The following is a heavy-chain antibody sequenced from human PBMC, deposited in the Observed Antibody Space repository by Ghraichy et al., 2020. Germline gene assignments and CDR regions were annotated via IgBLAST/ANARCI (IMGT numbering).Heavy chain of an antibody. V-gene: IGHV3-23*01. CDR2: ISDSGDGT. CDR1: GFTFSDYA. D-gene: IGHD1-26*01. J-gene: IGHJ4*02. Sequence: GGSLRLSCAASGFTFSDYAMSWVRQAPGKGLEWVSFISDSGDGTYYADSVMGRFTISRDNSENTLYLQMNSLRAEDTAIYYCAKNPGRTSPRPDYWGQGTLVTVSS. CDR3: AKNPGRTSPRPDY.